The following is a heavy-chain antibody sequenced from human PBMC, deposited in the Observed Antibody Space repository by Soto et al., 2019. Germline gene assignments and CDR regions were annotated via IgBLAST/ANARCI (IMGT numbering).Heavy chain of an antibody. CDR2: IYYSGST. Sequence: SETLSLTCTVSGGSISSGDYYWSWIRQPPGKGLEWIGYIYYSGSTYYNPSLKSRVTISVDTSKNQFFLKLSSVTAADTAVYYCARHYGSGSYGYYYYGMDVWGQGTTVTVSS. D-gene: IGHD3-10*01. CDR3: ARHYGSGSYGYYYYGMDV. V-gene: IGHV4-30-4*01. J-gene: IGHJ6*02. CDR1: GGSISSGDYY.